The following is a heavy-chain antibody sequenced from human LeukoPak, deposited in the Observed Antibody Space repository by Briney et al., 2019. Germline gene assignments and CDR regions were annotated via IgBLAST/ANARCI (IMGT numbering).Heavy chain of an antibody. D-gene: IGHD2-15*01. V-gene: IGHV3-23*01. Sequence: HSGGSLRLSCAASGFTFSSYAMTWVRQAPGKGLEWVSTISSSGGSTYYADSVKGRFTLSRDNSKNTLYLQMGSLRAEDTAVYYCAKEVVVVAATGWFDPWGQGTLVTVSS. J-gene: IGHJ5*02. CDR1: GFTFSSYA. CDR2: ISSSGGST. CDR3: AKEVVVVAATGWFDP.